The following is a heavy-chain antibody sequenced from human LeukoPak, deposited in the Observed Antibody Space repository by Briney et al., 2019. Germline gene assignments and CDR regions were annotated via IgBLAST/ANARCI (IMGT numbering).Heavy chain of an antibody. V-gene: IGHV1-18*01. CDR3: ARDRSLELLWFGEASDY. Sequence: ASVKVSRKASGYTFTSYGISWVRQAPGQGLEWMGWISAYNGNTNYAQKLQGRVTMHTDTSTSTAYMELRSLRSDDTAVYYCARDRSLELLWFGEASDYWGQGTLVTVSS. J-gene: IGHJ4*02. CDR1: GYTFTSYG. CDR2: ISAYNGNT. D-gene: IGHD3-10*01.